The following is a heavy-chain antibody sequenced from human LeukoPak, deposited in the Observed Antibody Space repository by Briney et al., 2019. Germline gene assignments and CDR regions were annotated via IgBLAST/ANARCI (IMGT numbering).Heavy chain of an antibody. CDR3: ARGVAAAGTWHYYYYGMDV. D-gene: IGHD6-13*01. CDR1: GGSFSSYY. J-gene: IGHJ6*02. CDR2: INHSGST. V-gene: IGHV4-34*01. Sequence: SETLSLTCAVYGGSFSSYYWSWIRQPPGKGLEWIGEINHSGSTNYNPSLKSRVTISVDTSKNQFSLKLSSVTAADTAVYYCARGVAAAGTWHYYYYGMDVWGQGTTVTVSS.